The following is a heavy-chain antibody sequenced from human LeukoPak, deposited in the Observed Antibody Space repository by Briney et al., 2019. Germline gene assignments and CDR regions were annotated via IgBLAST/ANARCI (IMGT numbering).Heavy chain of an antibody. D-gene: IGHD4/OR15-4a*01. CDR2: ISPGGNAI. V-gene: IGHV3-48*02. J-gene: IGHJ4*02. CDR3: ARVLGPKVPTMYFDY. Sequence: PGGSLRLSCAASGVTFISHGMIWVRQAPGRGLEWVSYISPGGNAIYYGDSVKGRFTISRDNAKNSLYLQMNSLRDEDTAVYYCARVLGPKVPTMYFDYRGQGTLVTVSS. CDR1: GVTFISHG.